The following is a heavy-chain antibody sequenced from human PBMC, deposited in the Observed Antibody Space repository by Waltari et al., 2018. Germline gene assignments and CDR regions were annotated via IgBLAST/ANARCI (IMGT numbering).Heavy chain of an antibody. CDR3: ATGGAAPRTFDY. CDR1: GYTLTELS. J-gene: IGHJ4*02. CDR2: FDPEDGET. D-gene: IGHD6-6*01. V-gene: IGHV1-24*01. Sequence: QVQLVQSGAEVKKPGASVKVSCTVSGYTLTELSMHWVRQAPGKGLEWMGGFDPEDGETIYAQKFQGRVTMTEDTSTDTAHMELSSLRSEDTAVYYCATGGAAPRTFDYWGQGTLVTVSS.